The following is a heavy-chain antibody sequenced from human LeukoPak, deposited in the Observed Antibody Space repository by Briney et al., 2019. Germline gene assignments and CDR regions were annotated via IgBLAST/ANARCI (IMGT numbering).Heavy chain of an antibody. CDR3: ARDRVSGYSGSYDP. V-gene: IGHV4-39*07. Sequence: SETLSLTCTVSGGSISNSNYCWGWLRPPQGQGLDWIVSIYYSGTTYYNPSLKSRVTISIDTSNNQFSLMLSSVTAADTAVYYCARDRVSGYSGSYDPWGQGTLVTVSS. CDR1: GGSISNSNYC. J-gene: IGHJ5*02. D-gene: IGHD1-26*01. CDR2: IYYSGTT.